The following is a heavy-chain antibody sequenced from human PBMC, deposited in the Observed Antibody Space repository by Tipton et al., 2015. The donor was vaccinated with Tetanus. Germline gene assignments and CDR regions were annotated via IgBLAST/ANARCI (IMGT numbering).Heavy chain of an antibody. Sequence: TLSLTCTISGSSIDNYYWSWIRQPPGKRLEWIGFSHNRGGTNYNPSLKSRVTISVDTSKNQFSLKLSSVTAADTAVYYCAREFAGWYFDLWGHGSLVTVSS. CDR1: GSSIDNYY. CDR3: AREFAGWYFDL. J-gene: IGHJ2*01. V-gene: IGHV4-59*01. CDR2: SHNRGGT.